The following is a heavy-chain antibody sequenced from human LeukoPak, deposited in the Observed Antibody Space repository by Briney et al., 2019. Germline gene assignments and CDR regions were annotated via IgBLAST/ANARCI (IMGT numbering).Heavy chain of an antibody. J-gene: IGHJ4*02. CDR3: AKSQEVSSGYYYSYDY. V-gene: IGHV3-9*01. Sequence: GGSLRLSCAASGFTFDDYAMHWVRQAPGKGLEWVSGISRNSGSIGYADSVKGRFTISRDNAKNSLYLQMNSLRAEDTALYYCAKSQEVSSGYYYSYDYWGQGTLVTVSS. CDR1: GFTFDDYA. D-gene: IGHD3-22*01. CDR2: ISRNSGSI.